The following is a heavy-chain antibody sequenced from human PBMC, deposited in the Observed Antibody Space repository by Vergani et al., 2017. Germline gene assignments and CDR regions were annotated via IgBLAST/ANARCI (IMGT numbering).Heavy chain of an antibody. CDR2: ISYDGNKK. CDR1: GFPFSDYG. J-gene: IGHJ6*03. CDR3: ARDFLTRVTTLDYYYMGV. D-gene: IGHD1-1*01. Sequence: VQLVESGGGEVQPGRSLRLSCSAAGFPFSDYGVHWVRQAPGKGLEWVSVISYDGNKKNYADSVKGRFTISRDNSKNTLYLEMNALRAEDTAVYYCARDFLTRVTTLDYYYMGVGGKGTTVTVSS. V-gene: IGHV3-30*03.